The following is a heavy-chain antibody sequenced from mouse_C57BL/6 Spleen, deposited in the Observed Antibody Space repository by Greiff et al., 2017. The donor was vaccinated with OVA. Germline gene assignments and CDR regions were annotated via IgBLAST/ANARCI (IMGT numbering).Heavy chain of an antibody. CDR2: INPNNGGT. CDR1: GYTFTDYY. CDR3: ARAQSGGWSLY. V-gene: IGHV1-26*01. D-gene: IGHD1-1*02. Sequence: VQLQQSGPELVKPGASVKISCKASGYTFTDYYMNWVKQSHGKSLEWIGDINPNNGGTSYNQKFKGKATLTVDKSSSTAYMELRSLTSEDSAVYYCARAQSGGWSLYWGQGTLVTVSA. J-gene: IGHJ3*01.